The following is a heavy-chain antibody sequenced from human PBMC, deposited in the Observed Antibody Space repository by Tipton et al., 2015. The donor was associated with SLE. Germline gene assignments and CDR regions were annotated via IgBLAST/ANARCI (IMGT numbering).Heavy chain of an antibody. Sequence: TLSLTCTVSGGSISSYYWSWIRQPPGKGLEWIGDIYYSGSTNCNPSLKSRVTISVDTSKNQFSLKLSSVTAADTAVYYCARGGGSGWSHFDYWGQGTLVTVSS. V-gene: IGHV4-59*13. CDR2: IYYSGST. CDR3: ARGGGSGWSHFDY. CDR1: GGSISSYY. D-gene: IGHD6-19*01. J-gene: IGHJ4*02.